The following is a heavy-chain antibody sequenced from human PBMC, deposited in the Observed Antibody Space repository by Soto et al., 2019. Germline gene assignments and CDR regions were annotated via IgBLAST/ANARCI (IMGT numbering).Heavy chain of an antibody. CDR1: GFTFSSYG. J-gene: IGHJ4*02. D-gene: IGHD6-13*01. CDR3: AKDRRLDGREQQLAPSYFDY. CDR2: ISYDGSNK. V-gene: IGHV3-30*18. Sequence: QVQLVESGGGVVQPGRSLRLSCAASGFTFSSYGMHWVRQAPGKGLEWVAVISYDGSNKYYADSVKGRFTISRDNSKNTLYLQMNSLRAEDTAVYYCAKDRRLDGREQQLAPSYFDYWGQGTLVTVSS.